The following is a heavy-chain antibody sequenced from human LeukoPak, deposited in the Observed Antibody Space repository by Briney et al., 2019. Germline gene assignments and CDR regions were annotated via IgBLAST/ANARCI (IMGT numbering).Heavy chain of an antibody. CDR3: ARDGDGYYD. CDR1: GFAFSTNW. Sequence: PGGSLRLSCAASGFAFSTNWMSWVRQAPGKGLEWVANLKPDGSATYYVDSVKGRFTISRDNAKNSLYLQMNNLRDEDTAVYYCARDGDGYYDWGQGVLVIVSS. CDR2: LKPDGSAT. V-gene: IGHV3-7*01. J-gene: IGHJ4*02. D-gene: IGHD3-10*01.